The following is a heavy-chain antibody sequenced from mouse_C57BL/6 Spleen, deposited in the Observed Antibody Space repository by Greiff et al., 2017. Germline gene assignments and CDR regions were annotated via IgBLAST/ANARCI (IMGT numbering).Heavy chain of an antibody. D-gene: IGHD2-2*01. CDR1: GYAFSSYW. CDR3: AREVTRYFDV. CDR2: IYPGDGDT. Sequence: VKLMESGAELVKPGASVKISCKASGYAFSSYWMNWVKQRPGKGLEWIGQIYPGDGDTNYNGKFKGKATLTADKSSSTAYMQLSSLTSEDSAVYFCAREVTRYFDVWGTGTTVTVSS. V-gene: IGHV1-80*01. J-gene: IGHJ1*03.